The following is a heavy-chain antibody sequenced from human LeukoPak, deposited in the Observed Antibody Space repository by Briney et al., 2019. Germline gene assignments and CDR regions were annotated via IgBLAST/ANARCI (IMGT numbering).Heavy chain of an antibody. CDR1: GGSISSYY. CDR3: ARGPDSSSWYLGGYYYYYMDV. D-gene: IGHD6-13*01. V-gene: IGHV4-30-4*08. Sequence: KPSETLSLTCTVSGGSISSYYWSWIRQPPGKGLEWIGYIYYSGSTYYNPSLKSRVTISVDTSKNQFSLKLSSVTAADAAVYYCARGPDSSSWYLGGYYYYYMDVWGKGTTVTVSS. J-gene: IGHJ6*03. CDR2: IYYSGST.